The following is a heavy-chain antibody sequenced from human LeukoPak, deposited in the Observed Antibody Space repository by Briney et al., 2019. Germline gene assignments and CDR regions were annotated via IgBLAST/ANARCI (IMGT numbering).Heavy chain of an antibody. CDR1: GFTFSSYG. CDR2: ISGSGGST. D-gene: IGHD2-2*02. CDR3: AKIGVGYCSSTSCYRGDY. J-gene: IGHJ4*02. V-gene: IGHV3-23*01. Sequence: GGSLRLSCAASGFTFSSYGMHWVRQAPGKGLEWVSAISGSGGSTYYADSVKGRFTISRDNSKNTLYLQMNSLRAEDTAVYYCAKIGVGYCSSTSCYRGDYWGQGTLVTVSS.